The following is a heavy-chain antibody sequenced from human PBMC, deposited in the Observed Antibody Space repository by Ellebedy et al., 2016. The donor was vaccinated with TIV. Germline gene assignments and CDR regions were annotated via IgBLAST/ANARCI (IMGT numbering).Heavy chain of an antibody. J-gene: IGHJ4*02. Sequence: GESLTISXAASGFTVSSNYMSWVRQAPGKGLEWVSVIYSGGSTYYADSVKGRFTISRHNSKNTLYLQMNSLRAEDTAVYYCASSRGFPPDYWGQGTLVTVSS. CDR3: ASSRGFPPDY. V-gene: IGHV3-53*04. D-gene: IGHD2-21*01. CDR1: GFTVSSNY. CDR2: IYSGGST.